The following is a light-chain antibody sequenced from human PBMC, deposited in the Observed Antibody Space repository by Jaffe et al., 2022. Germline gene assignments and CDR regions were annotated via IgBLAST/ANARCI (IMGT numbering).Light chain of an antibody. CDR2: KAS. Sequence: DIQMTQSPSTLSASVGDRVTITCRASQSISSWLAWYQQKPGKAPKLLIYKASSLESGVPSRFSGSGSGTEFSLTISSLQPDDFATYYCQQYKSYSTFGQGTKLEI. CDR3: QQYKSYST. CDR1: QSISSW. V-gene: IGKV1-5*03. J-gene: IGKJ2*01.